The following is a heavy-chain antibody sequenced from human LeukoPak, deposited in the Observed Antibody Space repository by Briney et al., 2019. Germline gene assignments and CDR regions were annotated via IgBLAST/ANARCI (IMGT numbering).Heavy chain of an antibody. V-gene: IGHV3-30*18. CDR2: ISYDGTRQ. J-gene: IGHJ4*02. D-gene: IGHD6-19*01. Sequence: GGSLRLSCAASGFTFSSYSMNWVRQAPGRGLEWVAVISYDGTRQFYADSVKGRFTISRDNSNNTVFLQMNSLRAEDTAVYYCAKREAVTVTAEWDYLDYWGQGTLVTVTS. CDR1: GFTFSSYS. CDR3: AKREAVTVTAEWDYLDY.